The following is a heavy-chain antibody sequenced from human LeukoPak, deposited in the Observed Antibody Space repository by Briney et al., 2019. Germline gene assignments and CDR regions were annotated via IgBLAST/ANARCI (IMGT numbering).Heavy chain of an antibody. CDR2: IYYNGIT. CDR1: GGSISSYY. D-gene: IGHD6-6*01. J-gene: IGHJ4*02. V-gene: IGHV4-59*01. CDR3: ARTLSSSSPIDY. Sequence: SETLSLTCSVSGGSISSYYWHWIRQPPGKGLEWIGYIYYNGITNYNPSLKSRVTISVDTSKNQFSLKLNSVTAADTAVYYCARTLSSSSPIDYWGQGTLVTVSS.